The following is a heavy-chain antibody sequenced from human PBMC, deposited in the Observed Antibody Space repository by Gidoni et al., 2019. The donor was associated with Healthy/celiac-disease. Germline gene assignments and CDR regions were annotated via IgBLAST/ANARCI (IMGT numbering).Heavy chain of an antibody. D-gene: IGHD5-18*01. J-gene: IGHJ5*02. Sequence: QVQLVESGGGVVQPGRSLRLSCAASGFTFSSYGMHWVRQAPGKGLEWVAVIWYDGSNKYYADSVKGRFTSSRDNSKNTLYLKMNSLRAEDTAVYYCARDRGYSYGGGFDPWGQGTLVTVSS. V-gene: IGHV3-33*01. CDR3: ARDRGYSYGGGFDP. CDR2: IWYDGSNK. CDR1: GFTFSSYG.